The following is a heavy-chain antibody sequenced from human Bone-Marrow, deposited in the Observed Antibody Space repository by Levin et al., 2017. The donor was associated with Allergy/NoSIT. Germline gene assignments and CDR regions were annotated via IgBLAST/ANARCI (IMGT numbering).Heavy chain of an antibody. CDR3: AREGPRAMIVVVIRGAFDI. J-gene: IGHJ3*02. CDR2: FNSDGSST. CDR1: GFTFSSYW. D-gene: IGHD3-22*01. Sequence: TGGSLRLSCAASGFTFSSYWMHWVRQAPGKGLVWVSRFNSDGSSTSYADSVKGRFTISRDNAKNTLYLQMNSLRAEDTAVYYCAREGPRAMIVVVIRGAFDIWGQGTMVTVSS. V-gene: IGHV3-74*01.